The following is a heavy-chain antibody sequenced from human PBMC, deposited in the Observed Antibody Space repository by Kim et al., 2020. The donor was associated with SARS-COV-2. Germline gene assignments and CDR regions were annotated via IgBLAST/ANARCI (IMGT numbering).Heavy chain of an antibody. V-gene: IGHV1-69*13. CDR3: ARDRLVSDFWSGYYTYYYYGMDV. CDR2: IIPIFGTA. J-gene: IGHJ6*02. Sequence: SVKVSCKASGGTFSSYAISWVRQAPGQGLEWMGGIIPIFGTANYAQKFQGRVTITADESTSTAYMELSSLRSEDTAVYYCARDRLVSDFWSGYYTYYYYGMDVWGQGTTVTVSS. CDR1: GGTFSSYA. D-gene: IGHD3-3*01.